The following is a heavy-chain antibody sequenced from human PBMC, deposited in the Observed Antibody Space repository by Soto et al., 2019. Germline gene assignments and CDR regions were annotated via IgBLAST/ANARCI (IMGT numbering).Heavy chain of an antibody. Sequence: GASVKVSCKVSGYTLTELSMHWVRQAPGKGLEWMGDFDPADGETVFAQTFQDRLTMTGDTSTNTAYMDLSSLRSEDTAVYYCATEIEHCSGGSCYRLIDRWGQGTLVTVSS. D-gene: IGHD2-15*01. CDR3: ATEIEHCSGGSCYRLIDR. V-gene: IGHV1-24*01. CDR1: GYTLTELS. CDR2: FDPADGET. J-gene: IGHJ5*02.